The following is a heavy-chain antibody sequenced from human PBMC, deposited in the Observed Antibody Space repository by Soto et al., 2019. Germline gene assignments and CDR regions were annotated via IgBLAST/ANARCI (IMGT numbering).Heavy chain of an antibody. CDR2: IGTAGDT. Sequence: EVQLVESGGGLVQPGGSLRLSCAASGFTFSSYDMHWVRQATGKGLEWVSAIGTAGDTYYPGSVKGRFTISRENAKNSSYLQMNNLRAGDTAVYYCARALAVAGTYYYYYGMDVWGQGTTVTVS. J-gene: IGHJ6*02. CDR1: GFTFSSYD. V-gene: IGHV3-13*04. D-gene: IGHD6-19*01. CDR3: ARALAVAGTYYYYYGMDV.